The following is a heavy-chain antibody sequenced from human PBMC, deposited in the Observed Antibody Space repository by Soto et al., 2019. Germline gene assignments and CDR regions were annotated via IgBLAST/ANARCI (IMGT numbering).Heavy chain of an antibody. V-gene: IGHV3-15*01. CDR2: IKSKTDGGTT. CDR3: TTAGSGRDY. J-gene: IGHJ4*02. CDR1: GFTFSNAW. D-gene: IGHD3-10*01. Sequence: GGSLRLSCAASGFTFSNAWISWVRQAPWKGLEWVGRIKSKTDGGTTDYAAPVKGTFTISRDDSKNTLDLQMNSLKTEDTAVYYWTTAGSGRDYWGQGTLVTLSS.